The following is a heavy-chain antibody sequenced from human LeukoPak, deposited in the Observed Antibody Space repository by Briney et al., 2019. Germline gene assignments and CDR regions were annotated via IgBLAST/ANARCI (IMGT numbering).Heavy chain of an antibody. J-gene: IGHJ6*03. CDR1: GGSLSGYY. Sequence: SETLSLTCAVYGGSLSGYYWSWIRQPPGKGLEWVGEINHSGSTNYNTSLKSRVTISVDTSKNQFSLKLSSVTAADTAVYYCARAVRGLYSSSPNYYFCMDVWGKGTTVTVSS. CDR2: INHSGST. V-gene: IGHV4-34*01. D-gene: IGHD6-6*01. CDR3: ARAVRGLYSSSPNYYFCMDV.